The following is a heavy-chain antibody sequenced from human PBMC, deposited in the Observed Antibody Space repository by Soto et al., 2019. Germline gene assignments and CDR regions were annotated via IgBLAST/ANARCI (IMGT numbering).Heavy chain of an antibody. Sequence: QVQLVQSGPEVKKPGASVKVSCKASGYTFTNYGFNWVRQAPAQGLEWMGWISAYNGHTKHSQIFQARVIMTTDTPTSTAYMELRSLTSDATAVYYGAGEGAGTNPLGYWGQGTPVTVSS. CDR2: ISAYNGHT. CDR3: AGEGAGTNPLGY. J-gene: IGHJ4*02. V-gene: IGHV1-18*01. D-gene: IGHD2-8*01. CDR1: GYTFTNYG.